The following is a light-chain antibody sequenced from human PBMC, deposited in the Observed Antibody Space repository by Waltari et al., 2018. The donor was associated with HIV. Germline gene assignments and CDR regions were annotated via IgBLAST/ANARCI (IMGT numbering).Light chain of an antibody. J-gene: IGKJ4*01. CDR1: QSVSSS. CDR2: GAS. V-gene: IGKV3-11*01. CDR3: LQRNSWPLT. Sequence: EIVFTQSPATLSLSPGERATPSGRARQSVSSSLAWYQLKPGQAPRLLIYGASNRATGIPARFSGGGSGTDFTLTISSLEPEDFAVYYCLQRNSWPLTFGGGTRVEIK.